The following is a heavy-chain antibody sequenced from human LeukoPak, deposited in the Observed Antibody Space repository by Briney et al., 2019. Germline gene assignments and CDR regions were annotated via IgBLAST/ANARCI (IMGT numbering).Heavy chain of an antibody. J-gene: IGHJ5*02. Sequence: GASVKVSCKASGYTFTSYGISWVRQAPGQGLEWMGWISGYNGNTNYAQKLQGRVTMTTDTSTNTAYMELRSLRSDDTAVYYCARDPGATVFQYTWFDPWGQGTLVTVSS. V-gene: IGHV1-18*01. CDR3: ARDPGATVFQYTWFDP. D-gene: IGHD3-9*01. CDR1: GYTFTSYG. CDR2: ISGYNGNT.